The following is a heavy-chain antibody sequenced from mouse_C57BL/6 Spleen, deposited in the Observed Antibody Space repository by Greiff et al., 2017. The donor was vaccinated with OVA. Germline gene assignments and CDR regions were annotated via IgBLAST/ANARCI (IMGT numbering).Heavy chain of an antibody. D-gene: IGHD6-5*01. J-gene: IGHJ2*01. Sequence: EVKLVESGGGLVKPGGSLKLSCAASGFTFSDYGMHWVRQAPEKGLEWVAYISSGSSTIYYADTVKGRFTISRDKAKNTLFLQMTRLRSEDTAMYYCARESLPHFFDYWGKGTTLAISS. CDR3: ARESLPHFFDY. CDR2: ISSGSSTI. CDR1: GFTFSDYG. V-gene: IGHV5-17*01.